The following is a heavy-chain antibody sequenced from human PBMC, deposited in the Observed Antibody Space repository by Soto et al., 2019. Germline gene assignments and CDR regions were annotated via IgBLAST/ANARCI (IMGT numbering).Heavy chain of an antibody. Sequence: GGSLRLSCAASGFTFNIYSMNWVRQAPGKGLEWVSYISSGSSNIYYADSVKGRFTISRDNAKNSLYLQMNSLRDEDTAVYYCTRVTYFYDSSGYYFFDYWGQGTLVTVS. D-gene: IGHD3-22*01. V-gene: IGHV3-48*02. CDR2: ISSGSSNI. J-gene: IGHJ4*02. CDR3: TRVTYFYDSSGYYFFDY. CDR1: GFTFNIYS.